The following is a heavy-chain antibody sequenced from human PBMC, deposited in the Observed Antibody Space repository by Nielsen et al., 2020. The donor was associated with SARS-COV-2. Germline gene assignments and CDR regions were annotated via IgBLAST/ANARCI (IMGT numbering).Heavy chain of an antibody. Sequence: GESLKISCAASGFTFSDYYMSWIRQAPGKGLEWVSYISSSGSTIYYADSVKGRFTISRDNAKNSLYLQMNSLRAEDTAVYYCARVGCSSTSCYNYYYYGMDVWGQGTTVTVSS. V-gene: IGHV3-11*01. D-gene: IGHD2-2*02. CDR2: ISSSGSTI. CDR3: ARVGCSSTSCYNYYYYGMDV. J-gene: IGHJ6*02. CDR1: GFTFSDYY.